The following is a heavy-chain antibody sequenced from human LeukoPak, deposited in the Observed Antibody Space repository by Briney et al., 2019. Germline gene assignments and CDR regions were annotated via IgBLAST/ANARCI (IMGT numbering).Heavy chain of an antibody. J-gene: IGHJ4*02. CDR3: ASNSGSYESSDY. CDR2: ISYDGSNT. V-gene: IGHV3-30*04. Sequence: GGSLRLSCAASGFTFSNYGIHWVRQAPGKGLEWVALISYDGSNTWYADSVKGRFTISRDNSKNTLYLQMNSLRAEDTAVYYCASNSGSYESSDYWGQGTLVTVSS. CDR1: GFTFSNYG. D-gene: IGHD1-26*01.